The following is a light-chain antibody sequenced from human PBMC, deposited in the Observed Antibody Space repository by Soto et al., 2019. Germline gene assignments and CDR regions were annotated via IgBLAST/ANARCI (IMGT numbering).Light chain of an antibody. CDR3: QQAISFPIT. CDR2: GAS. J-gene: IGKJ5*01. Sequence: DLQMTQSPSSVSASVGDRVTLTCRAVQGVSSWLAWYQQKPGKAPKLLIQGASSLQSGVPSRFSGSGSGTDFTLTINNLQPEDFATYYCQQAISFPITFGQGTRLEIK. V-gene: IGKV1-12*01. CDR1: QGVSSW.